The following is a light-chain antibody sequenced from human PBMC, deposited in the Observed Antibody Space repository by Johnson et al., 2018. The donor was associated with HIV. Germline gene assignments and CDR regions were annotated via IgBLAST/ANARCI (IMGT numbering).Light chain of an antibody. CDR1: SSNIGNNY. J-gene: IGLJ1*01. V-gene: IGLV1-51*01. CDR3: GTWDSSLSAYV. Sequence: QSVLTQPPSVSAAPGQKVTISCSGSSSNIGNNYVSWYQQLPGTAPKLLIYDNNKRPSGIPDRFYGSKSGTSATLGITGLQTGDEAGYYCGTWDSSLSAYVFGTGTKVTVL. CDR2: DNN.